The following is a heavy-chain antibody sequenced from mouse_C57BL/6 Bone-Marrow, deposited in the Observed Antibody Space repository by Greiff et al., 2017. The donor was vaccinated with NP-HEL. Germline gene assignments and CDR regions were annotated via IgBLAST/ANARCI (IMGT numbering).Heavy chain of an antibody. CDR1: GFTFSSYA. D-gene: IGHD1-2*01. CDR2: ISDGGSYT. V-gene: IGHV5-4*01. CDR3: ARDGLLRPLDV. J-gene: IGHJ1*03. Sequence: DVHLVESGGGLVKPGGSLKLSCAASGFTFSSYAMSWVRQTPEKRLEWVATISDGGSYTYYPDNVKGRFTISRDNAKNNLYLQMSHLKSEDTAMYYCARDGLLRPLDVWGTGTTVTVSS.